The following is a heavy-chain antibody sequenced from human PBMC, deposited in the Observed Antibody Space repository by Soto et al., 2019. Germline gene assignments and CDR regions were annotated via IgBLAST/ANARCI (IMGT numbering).Heavy chain of an antibody. CDR3: ARVVGYYYDSSGYYDWFDP. Sequence: GASVKVSCKASGYTFTSYGISWVRQAPGQGLERMEWISAYNGNTNYAQNLQDRVTMTTDTSTSTAYMKLSSLRSDDTAVYFCARVVGYYYDSSGYYDWFDPWGQGTLVTVSS. V-gene: IGHV1-18*01. D-gene: IGHD3-22*01. CDR2: ISAYNGNT. CDR1: GYTFTSYG. J-gene: IGHJ5*02.